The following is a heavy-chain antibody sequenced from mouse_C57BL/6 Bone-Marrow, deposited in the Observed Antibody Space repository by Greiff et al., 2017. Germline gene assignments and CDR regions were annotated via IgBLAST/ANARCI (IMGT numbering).Heavy chain of an antibody. J-gene: IGHJ2*01. Sequence: QVQLQQSGAELVKPGASVKLSCKASGYTFTSYWMHWVKQRPGRGLEWIGRIDPNSGGTKYNEKFKSKATLTVDTPSSTAYMQLSSLTSENSAVYYCARRDYDSSRYSVDYWGQGTTLTVSS. CDR1: GYTFTSYW. CDR3: ARRDYDSSRYSVDY. CDR2: IDPNSGGT. D-gene: IGHD1-1*01. V-gene: IGHV1-72*01.